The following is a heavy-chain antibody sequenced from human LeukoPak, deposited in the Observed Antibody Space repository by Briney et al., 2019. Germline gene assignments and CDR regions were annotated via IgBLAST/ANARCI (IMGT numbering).Heavy chain of an antibody. CDR3: AKASKMDTILPPFDY. CDR2: ISSKGGST. CDR1: GFTFSSYA. Sequence: GGSLRLSCAASGFTFSSYAMSWVRQAPGKGLEWVSSISSKGGSTYYADSVKGRFTISRDNSKNTLYLQMNSLRAEDTAVYYCAKASKMDTILPPFDYWGQGTLVTVSS. D-gene: IGHD5-24*01. V-gene: IGHV3-23*01. J-gene: IGHJ4*02.